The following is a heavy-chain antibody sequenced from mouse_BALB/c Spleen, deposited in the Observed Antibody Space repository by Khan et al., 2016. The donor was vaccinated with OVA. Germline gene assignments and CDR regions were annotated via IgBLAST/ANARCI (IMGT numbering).Heavy chain of an antibody. CDR2: INPYNDGT. Sequence: VQLKESGPELVKPGASVKMSCKASGYTFTSCVMHWVKQKPGQGLDWIGYINPYNDGTKYNEKFKGKATLTSDKSSSTAYMDLSSLTSEDSAVYDCARNYEGYFRPFAYWGQGTLVTVSA. V-gene: IGHV1S136*01. CDR1: GYTFTSCV. CDR3: ARNYEGYFRPFAY. D-gene: IGHD2-3*01. J-gene: IGHJ3*01.